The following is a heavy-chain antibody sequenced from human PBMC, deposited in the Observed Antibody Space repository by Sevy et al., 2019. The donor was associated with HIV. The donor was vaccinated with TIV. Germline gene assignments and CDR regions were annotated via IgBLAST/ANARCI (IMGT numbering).Heavy chain of an antibody. CDR2: ISSTSSYI. V-gene: IGHV3-21*03. CDR3: VRATYISGSDYFDY. D-gene: IGHD5-18*01. Sequence: GESLKISCTAAGFTFSGYTMNWVRQAPGKGLEWISSISSTSSYIEYADSVKGRFTISRKNAKNSLYLQMNSLTAEDTAVYFCVRATYISGSDYFDYWGQGTLVTVSS. CDR1: GFTFSGYT. J-gene: IGHJ4*02.